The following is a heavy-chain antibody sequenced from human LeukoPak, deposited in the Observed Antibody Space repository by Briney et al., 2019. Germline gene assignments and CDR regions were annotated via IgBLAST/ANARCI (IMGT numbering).Heavy chain of an antibody. J-gene: IGHJ3*02. CDR3: ARVDYDILTGYYIYAFDI. CDR1: GFTFSSYS. V-gene: IGHV3-21*01. Sequence: GGSLRLSCAASGFTFSSYSMNWVRQAPGKGLEWVSSISSSSSYIYYADSVKGRFTISRDNAKNSLYLQMNSLRAEDTAVYYCARVDYDILTGYYIYAFDIWGQGTMVTVSS. D-gene: IGHD3-9*01. CDR2: ISSSSSYI.